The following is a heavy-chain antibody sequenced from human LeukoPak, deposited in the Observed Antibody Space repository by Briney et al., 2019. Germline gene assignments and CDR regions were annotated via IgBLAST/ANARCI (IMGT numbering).Heavy chain of an antibody. CDR2: ISGSGGST. J-gene: IGHJ4*02. V-gene: IGHV3-23*01. D-gene: IGHD3-22*01. Sequence: PGGSLRLSCAASGFTFSSYAMSWVRQAPGKGLEWVSAISGSGGSTYYADSVKGRFTISRDNSKNTLYLQMNSLRAEDTAVYYCAKEAGITMTVVVITYYFDYWGQGTLVTVSS. CDR3: AKEAGITMTVVVITYYFDY. CDR1: GFTFSSYA.